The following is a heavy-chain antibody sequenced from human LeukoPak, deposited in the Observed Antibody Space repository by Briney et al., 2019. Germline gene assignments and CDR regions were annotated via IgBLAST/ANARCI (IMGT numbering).Heavy chain of an antibody. CDR2: ISVSGGIT. CDR3: AKCGYSGCHLIDY. V-gene: IGHV3-23*01. CDR1: GFTFSSSA. D-gene: IGHD5-12*01. J-gene: IGHJ4*02. Sequence: GGSLRLSCAASGFTFSSSAMAWVRQAPGKGLEWVSAISVSGGITYYEDSVKGRFTISRDNSKNTLYLQMNSLRAEDTAVYYCAKCGYSGCHLIDYWGQGTLVTVSS.